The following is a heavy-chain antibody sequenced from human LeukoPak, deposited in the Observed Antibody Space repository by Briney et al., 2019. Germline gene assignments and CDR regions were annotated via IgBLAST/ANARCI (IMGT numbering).Heavy chain of an antibody. J-gene: IGHJ5*02. V-gene: IGHV3-15*01. CDR1: GFTFSNAW. CDR2: IKSKTDGGTT. D-gene: IGHD2-2*01. Sequence: GGSLRLSCAASGFTFSNAWMSWVRQAPGKGLEWVGRIKSKTDGGTTDYAAPVEGRFTISRDDSKNTLYLQMNSLKTEDTAVYYCTRGRYCSSTSCSPNWFDPWGQGTLVTVSS. CDR3: TRGRYCSSTSCSPNWFDP.